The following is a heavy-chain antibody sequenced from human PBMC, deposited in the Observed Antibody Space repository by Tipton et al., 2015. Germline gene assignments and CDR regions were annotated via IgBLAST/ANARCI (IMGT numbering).Heavy chain of an antibody. CDR1: GGSISSYY. D-gene: IGHD6-19*01. CDR2: KYSSGST. J-gene: IGHJ6*02. Sequence: TLSLTCTVSGGSISSYYWSWIRQPPGKGLEWIGYKYSSGSTNYNSSLKSRLTFSIDTSKNQVSLRLSSVTAADTAVYYCAREAVARYYYGMDVWGQGTTVTVSS. CDR3: AREAVARYYYGMDV. V-gene: IGHV4-59*01.